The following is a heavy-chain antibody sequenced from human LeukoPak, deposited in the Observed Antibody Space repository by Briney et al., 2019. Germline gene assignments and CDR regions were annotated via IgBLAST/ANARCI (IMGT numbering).Heavy chain of an antibody. J-gene: IGHJ4*02. D-gene: IGHD3-22*01. V-gene: IGHV1-69*01. CDR1: GDTFSSYA. CDR3: ARGLNYYDSSGYYGPPFDY. Sequence: ASVNVSCKASGDTFSSYAISWVRQAPGQGLEWMGGIIPIFGTANYAQKFQGRVTITADESTSTAYMELSSLRSEDTAVYYCARGLNYYDSSGYYGPPFDYWGQGTLVTVSS. CDR2: IIPIFGTA.